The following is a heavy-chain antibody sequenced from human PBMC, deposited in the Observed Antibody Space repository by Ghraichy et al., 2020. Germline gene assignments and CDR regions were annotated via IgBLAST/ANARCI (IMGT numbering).Heavy chain of an antibody. CDR1: GGSISSYY. CDR3: AGSHVYDPYYYYGMDV. D-gene: IGHD2/OR15-2a*01. Sequence: SETLSLTCTVSGGSISSYYWSWIRQPPGKGLEWIGYIYYSGSTNYNPSLKSRVTISVDTSKNQFSLKLSSVTAADTAVYYCAGSHVYDPYYYYGMDVWGQGTTVTVSS. CDR2: IYYSGST. J-gene: IGHJ6*02. V-gene: IGHV4-59*01.